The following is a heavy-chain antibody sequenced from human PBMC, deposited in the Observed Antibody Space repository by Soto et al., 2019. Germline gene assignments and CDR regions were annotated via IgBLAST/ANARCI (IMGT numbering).Heavy chain of an antibody. CDR2: ISPAGTNQ. CDR1: GFTFSDYA. D-gene: IGHD6-6*01. V-gene: IGHV3-30-3*01. CDR3: ARENSRISPRLFQH. Sequence: VGSLRLSCVASGFTFSDYAMHWARQAPGKGLEWVALISPAGTNQYYADSAKGRFTISRDNSKNTLYLQMNSLRPEDTGLYYCARENSRISPRLFQHWGHGTLVTVSS. J-gene: IGHJ1*01.